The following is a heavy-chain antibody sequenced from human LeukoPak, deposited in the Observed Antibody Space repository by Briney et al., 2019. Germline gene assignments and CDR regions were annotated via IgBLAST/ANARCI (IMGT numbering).Heavy chain of an antibody. CDR2: INPNSGGT. J-gene: IGHJ4*02. CDR3: ARSIRTDYYDSSGYSD. Sequence: GASVKVSCKASGYTFTGYYMHWVRQAPGQGLEWMGWINPNSGGTNYAQKFQGRVTMTRDTSISTAYMELSRLRSDDTAAYYCARSIRTDYYDSSGYSDWGQGTLVTVSS. V-gene: IGHV1-2*02. CDR1: GYTFTGYY. D-gene: IGHD3-22*01.